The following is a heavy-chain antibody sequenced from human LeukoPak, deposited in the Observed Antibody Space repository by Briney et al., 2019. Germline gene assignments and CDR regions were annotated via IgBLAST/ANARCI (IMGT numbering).Heavy chain of an antibody. Sequence: SETLSLTCAVYGGSFSGYYWSWIRQPPGKGLEWIGYIYYSGSTNYNPSLKSRVTISVDTSKNQFSLKLSSVTAADTAVYYCARGIVVVPAATFYYYYYYYMDVWGKGTTVTISS. D-gene: IGHD2-2*01. CDR2: IYYSGST. J-gene: IGHJ6*03. V-gene: IGHV4-59*01. CDR1: GGSFSGYY. CDR3: ARGIVVVPAATFYYYYYYYMDV.